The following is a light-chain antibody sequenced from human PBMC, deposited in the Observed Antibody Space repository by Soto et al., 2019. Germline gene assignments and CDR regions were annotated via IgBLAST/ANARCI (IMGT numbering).Light chain of an antibody. CDR2: WAS. Sequence: DIVMTQSPDSLAVSLGERATINCKSSQTVLDSSNNKDYLTWYQQKPGQPPKLLIYWASTREFGVPDRFSGSGSGTDFTLTISSLQAEDVAVYYYPLIFGGGTKVDIK. CDR3: PLI. J-gene: IGKJ4*01. CDR1: QTVLDSSNNKDY. V-gene: IGKV4-1*01.